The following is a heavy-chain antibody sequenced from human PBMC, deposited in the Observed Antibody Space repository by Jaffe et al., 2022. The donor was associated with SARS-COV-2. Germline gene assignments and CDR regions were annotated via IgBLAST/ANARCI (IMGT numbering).Heavy chain of an antibody. CDR1: GFTFGNYA. J-gene: IGHJ4*02. V-gene: IGHV3-30-3*01. CDR2: ISYAGSNK. Sequence: QVQLVESGGGVVQPGRSLRLSCAASGFTFGNYALHWVRQAPGKGLEWVAVISYAGSNKYYADSVKGRFTISRDNSESTLYLQMNSLRAEDTAVFYCARGDSSGIYSPFDYWGQGTLVTVSS. D-gene: IGHD3-22*01. CDR3: ARGDSSGIYSPFDY.